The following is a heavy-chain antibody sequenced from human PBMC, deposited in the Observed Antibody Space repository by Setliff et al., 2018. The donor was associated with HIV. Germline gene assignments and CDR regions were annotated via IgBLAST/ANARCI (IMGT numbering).Heavy chain of an antibody. V-gene: IGHV4-39*07. Sequence: SETLSLTCTVSGGSISSSSYYWGWIRQPPEKGLEWIGSIYYSGSAYYNPSLKSRVTISVDTSKNQFSLNLTSVTAADTAVYYCAQLTPRTHYFYGSGSYQTFDYWGQGTLVTVSS. D-gene: IGHD3-10*01. CDR3: AQLTPRTHYFYGSGSYQTFDY. J-gene: IGHJ4*02. CDR1: GGSISSSSYY. CDR2: IYYSGSA.